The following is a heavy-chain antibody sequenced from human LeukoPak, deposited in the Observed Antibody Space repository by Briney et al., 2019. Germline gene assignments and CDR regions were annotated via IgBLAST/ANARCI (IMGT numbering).Heavy chain of an antibody. CDR2: INSDGINT. D-gene: IGHD3-10*02. J-gene: IGHJ6*04. V-gene: IGHV3-74*01. CDR1: GFTFSNYW. Sequence: HPGGSLRLSCAASGFTFSNYWMHWVRQAPGKGLVWVSRINSDGINTIYADSVKGRFTISRDNAKNTLYLQMNSLRAEDTAVYYCAELGITMIGGAWGKGTTVTISA. CDR3: AELGITMIGGA.